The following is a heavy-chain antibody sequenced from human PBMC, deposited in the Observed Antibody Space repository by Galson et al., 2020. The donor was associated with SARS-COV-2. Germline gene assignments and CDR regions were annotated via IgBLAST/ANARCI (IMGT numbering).Heavy chain of an antibody. CDR3: ARDSETDYFNY. CDR2: ITPHNGDT. Sequence: ASVKVSCKASGYTFTDYDITWVRQAPGQGLQWMGWITPHNGDTRYAQNLKGRLTLTTDTSTNTAHMELRSLRSDDTAVYYCARDSETDYFNYWGQGSLVTVSS. CDR1: GYTFTDYD. V-gene: IGHV1-18*01. J-gene: IGHJ4*02.